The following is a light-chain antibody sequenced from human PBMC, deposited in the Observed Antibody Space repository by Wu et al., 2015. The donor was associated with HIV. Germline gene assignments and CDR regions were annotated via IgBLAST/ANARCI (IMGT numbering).Light chain of an antibody. CDR2: AAS. Sequence: AIRLTQSPASVSASTGDRVTITCRASQGIGTYLGWYQQKSGQAPKLLIYAASTLHTGVPSRFTGSGSGTDFTLTISCLQSEDFATYYCQQYDTSPLTFGGGTKVEIK. CDR3: QQYDTSPLT. J-gene: IGKJ4*01. V-gene: IGKV1-8*01. CDR1: QGIGTY.